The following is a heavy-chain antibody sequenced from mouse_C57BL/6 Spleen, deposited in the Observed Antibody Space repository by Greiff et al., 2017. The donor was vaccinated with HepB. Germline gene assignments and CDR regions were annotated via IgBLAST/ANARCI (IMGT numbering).Heavy chain of an antibody. CDR2: IWTGGGT. V-gene: IGHV2-9-1*01. J-gene: IGHJ2*01. CDR3: ARNFYYSGRRYYFDY. Sequence: QVQLKESGPGLVAPSQTLSITCTVSGFTFTSYAISWVRQPPGKGLEWLGVIWTGGGTNYNSDLKSRESIIKDNSKSQVVLKKNSLQTDDTARYYCARNFYYSGRRYYFDYWGQGTTVTVSA. CDR1: GFTFTSYA. D-gene: IGHD1-1*01.